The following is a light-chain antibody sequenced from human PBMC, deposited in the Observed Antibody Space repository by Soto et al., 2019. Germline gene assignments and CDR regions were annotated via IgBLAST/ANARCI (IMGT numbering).Light chain of an antibody. J-gene: IGKJ1*01. Sequence: ETMMTQSPDTLSVSLGERAALSCRASQSLRSSLAWYQQKPGQAPRLLIYDASTRATGIPARFSGSGSETDFPLTISGLQSEDFAVYYCQQYNNWPQTFGQGTKV. V-gene: IGKV3-15*01. CDR3: QQYNNWPQT. CDR2: DAS. CDR1: QSLRSS.